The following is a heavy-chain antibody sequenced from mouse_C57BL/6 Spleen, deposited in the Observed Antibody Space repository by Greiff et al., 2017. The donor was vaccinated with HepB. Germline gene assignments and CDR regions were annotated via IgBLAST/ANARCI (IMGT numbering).Heavy chain of an antibody. CDR3: ARKGYGNYFDV. Sequence: VQLQQSGAELVMPGASVKLSCKASGYTFTSYWMHWVKQRPGQGLEWIGEIDPSDSYTNYNQKFKGKSTLTVDKSSSTAYMQLSSLTSEDSAVYDCARKGYGNYFDVWGTGTTVTVSS. CDR2: IDPSDSYT. V-gene: IGHV1-69*01. D-gene: IGHD2-1*01. CDR1: GYTFTSYW. J-gene: IGHJ1*03.